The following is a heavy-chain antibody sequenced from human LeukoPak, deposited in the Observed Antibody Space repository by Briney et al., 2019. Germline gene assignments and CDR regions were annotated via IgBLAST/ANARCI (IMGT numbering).Heavy chain of an antibody. CDR2: VSPHSGGT. V-gene: IGHV1-2*02. D-gene: IGHD3-10*01. CDR1: GYTFSGYY. Sequence: ASVKVSCKASGYTFSGYYIHWVRQAPGQGLQCMGWVSPHSGGTKYAQKFEGRVTMTTDTSISTAYMELSRLGSDDTAVYYCARDTGDYYRSGSYFDPWGQGTLVIVSS. CDR3: ARDTGDYYRSGSYFDP. J-gene: IGHJ5*02.